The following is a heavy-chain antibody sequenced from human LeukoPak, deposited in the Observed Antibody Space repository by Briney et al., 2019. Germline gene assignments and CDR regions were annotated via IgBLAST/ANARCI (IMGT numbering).Heavy chain of an antibody. CDR3: ARAQNYYGSGTAEYFQH. CDR2: ISAYNGNT. J-gene: IGHJ1*01. CDR1: GYTFISYG. V-gene: IGHV1-18*01. D-gene: IGHD3-10*01. Sequence: ASVKVSCKASGYTFISYGIIWVRQAPGQGLEWMGWISAYNGNTNYAQKLQGRVTMTTDTSTSTAYMELRSLRSDDTAVYYCARAQNYYGSGTAEYFQHWGQGTLVTVSS.